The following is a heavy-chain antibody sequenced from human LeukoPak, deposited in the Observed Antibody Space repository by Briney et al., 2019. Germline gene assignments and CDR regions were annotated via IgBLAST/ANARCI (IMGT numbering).Heavy chain of an antibody. CDR3: ARDPGGSYD. Sequence: ASVTVSCKASGYTFTSYYMHWVRQAPGQGLEWMGLINPTGGNTNYAQKLQGRVTMTTDTSTSTAYVELRSLRSDDTAVYYCARDPGGSYDWGQGTLVTVSS. J-gene: IGHJ4*02. D-gene: IGHD1-26*01. CDR1: GYTFTSYY. CDR2: INPTGGNT. V-gene: IGHV1-46*01.